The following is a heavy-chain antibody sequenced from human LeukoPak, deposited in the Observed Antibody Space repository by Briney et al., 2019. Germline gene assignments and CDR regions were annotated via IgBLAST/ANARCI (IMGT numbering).Heavy chain of an antibody. CDR2: IYHSGST. CDR3: ARGEGYCSSTSCRPFDY. V-gene: IGHV4-30-2*01. D-gene: IGHD2-2*01. Sequence: SETLSLTCTVSGGSISSGGYYWSWIRQPPGKGLEWIGYIYHSGSTYYNPSLKSRVTISVDRSKNQFSLKLSSVTAADTAVYYCARGEGYCSSTSCRPFDYWGQGTLVTVSS. J-gene: IGHJ4*02. CDR1: GGSISSGGYY.